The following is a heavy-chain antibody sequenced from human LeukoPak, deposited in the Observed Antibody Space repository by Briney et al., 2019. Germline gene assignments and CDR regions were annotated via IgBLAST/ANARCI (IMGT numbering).Heavy chain of an antibody. CDR2: IYYSGST. Sequence: SETLSLTCTVSGGSISSYYWSWIRQPPGKGLEWIGYIYYSGSTNYNPSLKSRVTISVDTSKNQFSLKLSSVTAADTAVYYCARVDSSGCSDYWGQGTLVTVSS. CDR3: ARVDSSGCSDY. V-gene: IGHV4-59*01. CDR1: GGSISSYY. D-gene: IGHD6-19*01. J-gene: IGHJ4*02.